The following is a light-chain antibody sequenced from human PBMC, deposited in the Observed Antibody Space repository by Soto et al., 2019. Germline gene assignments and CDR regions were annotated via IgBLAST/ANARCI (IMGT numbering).Light chain of an antibody. Sequence: QSVLTQPPSASGTPGQRVTISCSGSISNLGSNFVFWYQQLPGAAPKLLISRNDQRPSGVPDRFSGSKSGTSASLAISGLRSDDEADYYCAAWDDSLSGVVFGGGTKLTVL. CDR1: ISNLGSNF. J-gene: IGLJ3*02. V-gene: IGLV1-47*01. CDR3: AAWDDSLSGVV. CDR2: RND.